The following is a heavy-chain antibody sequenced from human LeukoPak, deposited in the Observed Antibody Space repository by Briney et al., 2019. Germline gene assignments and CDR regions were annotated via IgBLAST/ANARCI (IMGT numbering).Heavy chain of an antibody. CDR3: ARRNYYDSSGYVSVE. Sequence: SETLSLTCTVSGGSISSYYWSWIRQPPGKGLEWIGYISYSGSTSYNPSLRSRVTISVDTSKNQFSLKLSSVTAADTAVYYCARRNYYDSSGYVSVEWSQGTLVTVSS. J-gene: IGHJ4*02. V-gene: IGHV4-59*08. CDR2: ISYSGST. D-gene: IGHD3-22*01. CDR1: GGSISSYY.